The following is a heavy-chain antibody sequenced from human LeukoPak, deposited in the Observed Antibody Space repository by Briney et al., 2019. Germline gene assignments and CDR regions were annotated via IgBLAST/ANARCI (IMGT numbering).Heavy chain of an antibody. J-gene: IGHJ5*02. CDR3: AREGRWFDP. CDR1: GGSFSGYY. Sequence: SETLSLTCAVYGGSFSGYYWSWIRQPPGKGLEWVGEINHSGSTNYNPSLKSRVTISVDTSKNQFSLKLSSVTAADTAVYYCAREGRWFDPWGQGTLVTVSS. CDR2: INHSGST. V-gene: IGHV4-34*01.